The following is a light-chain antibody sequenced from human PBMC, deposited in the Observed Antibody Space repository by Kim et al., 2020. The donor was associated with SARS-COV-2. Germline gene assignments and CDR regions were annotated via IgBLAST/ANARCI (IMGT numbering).Light chain of an antibody. CDR3: QQYGSSQT. CDR1: QSVSSSY. J-gene: IGKJ1*01. Sequence: ETVLTQSPGTLSLSPGERATLSCRASQSVSSSYLAWYQQNPGQAPRLLIYGASSRATGIPDRFSGSGSGTDFTLTISRLEPEDFAVYYCQQYGSSQTFGQGTRWIS. CDR2: GAS. V-gene: IGKV3-20*01.